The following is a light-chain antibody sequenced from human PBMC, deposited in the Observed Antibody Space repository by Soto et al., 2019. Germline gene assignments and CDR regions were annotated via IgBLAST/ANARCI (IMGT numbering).Light chain of an antibody. Sequence: EIVMTQSPGTLSVSPGDRATLSCRASQTIFSNLAWYQQKPGQAPRLLIYGAFTRAIGIPGRFSGSGSGTEFTLTISSLQSEDFAVYSCPQYHDWPWTFGQGTKVEVQ. V-gene: IGKV3-15*01. CDR1: QTIFSN. J-gene: IGKJ1*01. CDR3: PQYHDWPWT. CDR2: GAF.